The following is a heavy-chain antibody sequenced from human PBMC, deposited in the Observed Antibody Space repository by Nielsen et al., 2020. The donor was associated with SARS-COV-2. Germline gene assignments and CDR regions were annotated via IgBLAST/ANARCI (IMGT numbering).Heavy chain of an antibody. J-gene: IGHJ6*04. CDR3: ARERWFGV. D-gene: IGHD3-10*01. V-gene: IGHV3-7*01. CDR2: IKQDGSEK. Sequence: AQSLRLSCAVSGLTFSTHWISWVRQAPGKGLEWVANIKQDGSEKYYVDSVKGRFTISRDNAKNSLYLQMTGLRAEDTAVYYCARERWFGVWGKGTTVTVSS. CDR1: GLTFSTHW.